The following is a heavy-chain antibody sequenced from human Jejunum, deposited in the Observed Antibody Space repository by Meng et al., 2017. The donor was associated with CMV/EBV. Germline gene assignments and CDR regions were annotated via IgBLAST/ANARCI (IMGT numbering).Heavy chain of an antibody. Sequence: SGFNFIGYYMHGVRQAPGQGPEWMGWINLNSGGTKSAHKFQGRVTMTRDTSISAAYLELSRLRSDDTAVYYCARGYCSGGTCFLRDSWGQGSLVTVSS. CDR1: GFNFIGYY. CDR3: ARGYCSGGTCFLRDS. D-gene: IGHD2-15*01. CDR2: INLNSGGT. V-gene: IGHV1-2*02. J-gene: IGHJ4*02.